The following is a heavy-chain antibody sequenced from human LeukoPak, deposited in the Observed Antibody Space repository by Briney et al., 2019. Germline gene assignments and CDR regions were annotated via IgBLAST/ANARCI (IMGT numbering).Heavy chain of an antibody. V-gene: IGHV3-33*03. J-gene: IGHJ3*02. CDR3: ASGDTTGYSGDAFNI. CDR1: GFTFSRYG. D-gene: IGHD3-22*01. CDR2: IWYDGSNK. Sequence: GGSLRLSCVASGFTFSRYGMHWVRQAPGKGLEWVAIIWYDGSNKYYADSVKGRFTISRDTSKNTLYMQMDSLRAEDTAVYYCASGDTTGYSGDAFNIWRQGTMVTVSS.